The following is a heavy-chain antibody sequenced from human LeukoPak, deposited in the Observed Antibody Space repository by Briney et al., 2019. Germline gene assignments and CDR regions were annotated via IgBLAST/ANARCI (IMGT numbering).Heavy chain of an antibody. CDR2: IYHSGST. Sequence: SETLSLTCAVSGGSISSGGYSWSWLRQPPGKGLEWIGYIYHSGSTYYNPSLKSRVTISVDRSKNQFSLKLSSVTAADTAVYYCARDLYDSSGYDAFDIWGQGTMATVSS. CDR3: ARDLYDSSGYDAFDI. V-gene: IGHV4-30-2*01. D-gene: IGHD3-22*01. J-gene: IGHJ3*02. CDR1: GGSISSGGYS.